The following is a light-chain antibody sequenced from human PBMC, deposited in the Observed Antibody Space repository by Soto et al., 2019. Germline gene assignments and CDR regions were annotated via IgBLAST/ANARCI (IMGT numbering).Light chain of an antibody. CDR1: NSDVGGYTY. CDR2: DVS. Sequence: QSVLTQPASVSGSPGQSITISCTGTNSDVGGYTYVSWYQQHPGKAPKLMIYDVSNRPSGVSNRFSGSKSGNTASLTISGLQAAVEADYYCSSYTSSSTPYVFGTGTKVTVL. J-gene: IGLJ1*01. CDR3: SSYTSSSTPYV. V-gene: IGLV2-14*03.